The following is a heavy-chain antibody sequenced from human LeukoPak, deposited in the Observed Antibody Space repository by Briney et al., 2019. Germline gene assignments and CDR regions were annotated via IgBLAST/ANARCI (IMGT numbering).Heavy chain of an antibody. CDR3: ARFSPEGARDY. Sequence: SETLSLTCTVSGGSISSYYWSWIRQPPGKGLEWIGYIYYSGSTNYNPSLKSRVTISVDTSKNQFSLRLTSVTAADTAVYYCARFSPEGARDYWGQGTLVTVSS. CDR2: IYYSGST. J-gene: IGHJ4*02. CDR1: GGSISSYY. D-gene: IGHD1-26*01. V-gene: IGHV4-59*01.